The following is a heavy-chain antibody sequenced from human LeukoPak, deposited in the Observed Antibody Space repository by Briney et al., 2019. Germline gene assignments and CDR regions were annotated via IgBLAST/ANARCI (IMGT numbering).Heavy chain of an antibody. CDR3: ARGRGSSGYYLDDIMNWFDP. CDR1: GGTFSSYA. J-gene: IGHJ5*02. V-gene: IGHV1-69*05. CDR2: IIPIFGTA. D-gene: IGHD3-22*01. Sequence: GASVKVSCKPSGGTFSSYAISWVRQAPGQGLEWMGGIIPIFGTANYAQKFQGRVTITTDESTSTAYMELSSLRSEDTAVYYCARGRGSSGYYLDDIMNWFDPWGQGTLVTVSS.